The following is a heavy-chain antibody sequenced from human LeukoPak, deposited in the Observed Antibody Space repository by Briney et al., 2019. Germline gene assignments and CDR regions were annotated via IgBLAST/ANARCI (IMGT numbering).Heavy chain of an antibody. J-gene: IGHJ4*02. Sequence: GGSLRLSCAASGFTFSSYEMNWVRQGPGKGLEWASYISSSDTIYYAESVKGRFTISTDNATNSLYLQMNSVRAEDTAVYYCATVSSSWGAFDNWGQGTLVTVSS. D-gene: IGHD6-13*01. CDR3: ATVSSSWGAFDN. CDR2: ISSSDTI. V-gene: IGHV3-48*03. CDR1: GFTFSSYE.